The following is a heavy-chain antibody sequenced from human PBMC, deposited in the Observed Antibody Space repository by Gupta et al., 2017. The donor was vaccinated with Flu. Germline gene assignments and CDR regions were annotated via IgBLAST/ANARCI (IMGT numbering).Heavy chain of an antibody. J-gene: IGHJ4*02. CDR3: ARDLSGGGLYYLDY. V-gene: IGHV3-21*02. CDR1: GFTFSNWN. D-gene: IGHD3-10*01. Sequence: EVQLVESGGGLVKPGGSLRPSCAASGFTFSNWNMDWVRQAPGKGLEWVASISSSSSYIYYADSVKGRFTISRDNAKNSLYLQMNSLRAEDTAVYYCARDLSGGGLYYLDYWGQGTLVTVSS. CDR2: ISSSSSYI.